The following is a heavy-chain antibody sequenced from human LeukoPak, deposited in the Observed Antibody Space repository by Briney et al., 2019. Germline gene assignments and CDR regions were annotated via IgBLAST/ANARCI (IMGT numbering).Heavy chain of an antibody. CDR2: IYYSGST. D-gene: IGHD3-3*01. CDR3: VRDPSGYSY. Sequence: PSETLSLTCTVSGGSISSYYWSWIRQPPEKGLEWIGYIYYSGSTNYNPSLKSRVTISVDTSKNQFSLKLSSVTAADTAVYYCVRDPSGYSYWGQGALVTVSS. J-gene: IGHJ4*02. CDR1: GGSISSYY. V-gene: IGHV4-59*01.